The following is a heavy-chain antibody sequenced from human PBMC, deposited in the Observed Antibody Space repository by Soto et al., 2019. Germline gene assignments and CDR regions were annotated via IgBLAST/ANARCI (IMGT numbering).Heavy chain of an antibody. J-gene: IGHJ5*02. CDR2: IYYSGST. V-gene: IGHV4-30-4*01. CDR3: ARVLLSGGVPAAAHWFDP. Sequence: QVQLQEWGPGLVKPSQTLSLTCTVSGGSISSGDYYWSWIRQPPGKGLEWIGYIYYSGSTYYNPPLKSRVTISVDTSKNQSSLKLSSVTAADTAVYYCARVLLSGGVPAAAHWFDPWGQGTLVTVSS. CDR1: GGSISSGDYY. D-gene: IGHD2-2*01.